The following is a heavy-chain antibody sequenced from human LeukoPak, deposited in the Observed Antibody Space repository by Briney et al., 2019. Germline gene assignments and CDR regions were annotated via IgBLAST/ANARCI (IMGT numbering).Heavy chain of an antibody. CDR3: ARISSSWDFDY. V-gene: IGHV3-21*06. CDR2: ITSSSSYI. J-gene: IGHJ4*02. CDR1: GFTFSSYH. D-gene: IGHD6-13*01. Sequence: GGSLRLSCAASGFTFSSYHMNWVRQAPGKGLEWVSSITSSSSYIYYADSVKGRFTISRDNAKNSLYLQMNSLRAEDTAVYYCARISSSWDFDYWGQGTLVTVSS.